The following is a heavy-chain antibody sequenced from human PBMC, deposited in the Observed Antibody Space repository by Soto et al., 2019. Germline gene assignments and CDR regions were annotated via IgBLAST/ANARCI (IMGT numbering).Heavy chain of an antibody. CDR3: ARDRAYSYGYRYYFDK. D-gene: IGHD5-18*01. V-gene: IGHV4-61*01. J-gene: IGHJ4*02. CDR2: IFYSGST. CDR1: GGSVSSGSYY. Sequence: SETLSLTCTVSGGSVSSGSYYWSWIRQPPGKGLEWIGYIFYSGSTNYNPSLKSRVTISVDTSKDQFSLKLSSVTAADTAVYYCARDRAYSYGYRYYFDKWGQGTLVTVSS.